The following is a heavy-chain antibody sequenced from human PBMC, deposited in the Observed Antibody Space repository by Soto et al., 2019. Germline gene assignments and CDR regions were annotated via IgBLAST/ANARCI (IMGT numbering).Heavy chain of an antibody. Sequence: SETLSLTCTVSGGSISSYYWSWIRQPPGKGLEWIGYIFYSGSTNYNPSLKSRVTISVATSKNQFSLKLSSVTAADTAVYYCARRYSSSSDYWGQGTLVTVSS. CDR3: ARRYSSSSDY. V-gene: IGHV4-59*08. J-gene: IGHJ4*02. CDR2: IFYSGST. D-gene: IGHD6-13*01. CDR1: GGSISSYY.